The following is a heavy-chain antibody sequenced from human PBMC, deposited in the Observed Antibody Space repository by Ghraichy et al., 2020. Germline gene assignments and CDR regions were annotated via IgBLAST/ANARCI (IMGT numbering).Heavy chain of an antibody. CDR1: GGSISSYY. J-gene: IGHJ5*02. CDR2: IYTSGST. CDR3: ARDLAVGATFWFDP. V-gene: IGHV4-4*07. D-gene: IGHD1-26*01. Sequence: ESLNISCTVSGGSISSYYWSWIRQPAGKGLEWIGRIYTSGSTNYNPSLKSRVTMSVDTSKNQFSLKLSSVTAADTAVYYCARDLAVGATFWFDPWGQGTLVTVSS.